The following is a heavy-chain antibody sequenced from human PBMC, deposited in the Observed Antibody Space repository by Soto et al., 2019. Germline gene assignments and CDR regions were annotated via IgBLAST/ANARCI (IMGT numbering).Heavy chain of an antibody. Sequence: QVQLVESGGGVVQPGRSLRLSCAASGFTFSSYGMHWARQAPGKGLEWVAVISYDGSNKYYADSVKGRFTISRDNSKNTLYLQMNSLRAEDTAVYYCAKGSTAMTYFDYWGQGTLVTVSS. D-gene: IGHD5-18*01. CDR3: AKGSTAMTYFDY. V-gene: IGHV3-30*18. J-gene: IGHJ4*02. CDR1: GFTFSSYG. CDR2: ISYDGSNK.